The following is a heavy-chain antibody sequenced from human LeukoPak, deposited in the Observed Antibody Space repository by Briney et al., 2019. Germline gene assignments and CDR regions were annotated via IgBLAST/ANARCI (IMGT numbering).Heavy chain of an antibody. D-gene: IGHD3-9*01. J-gene: IGHJ4*02. CDR1: GFTVSSNY. CDR3: AKEWGDYDILTGYSYFDY. CDR2: LYNGGNT. V-gene: IGHV3-53*01. Sequence: GGSLRLSCAVSGFTVSSNYMSWVRQAPGKGLEWVSVLYNGGNTYYADSVKGRFTVSRDNSKNTPYLQMNSLRAEDTAVYYCAKEWGDYDILTGYSYFDYWGQGTLVTVSS.